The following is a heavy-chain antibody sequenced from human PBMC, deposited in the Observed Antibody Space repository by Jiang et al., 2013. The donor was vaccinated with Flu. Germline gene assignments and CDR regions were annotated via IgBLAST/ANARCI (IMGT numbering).Heavy chain of an antibody. Sequence: GPGLVKPSETLSLTCSVSGVSTSNNFWSWIRQPPGSGLEWIGQISYSAGTIYNPSLKSRVTISVDTSKNQFSLNLNSVTAADTAVYYCVRHSGKGFDPWGQGPWSPSP. V-gene: IGHV4-59*08. D-gene: IGHD3-10*01. CDR2: ISYSAGT. CDR3: VRHSGKGFDP. J-gene: IGHJ5*02. CDR1: GVSTSNNF.